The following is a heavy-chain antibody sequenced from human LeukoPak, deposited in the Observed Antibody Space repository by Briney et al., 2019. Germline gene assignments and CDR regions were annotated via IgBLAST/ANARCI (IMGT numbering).Heavy chain of an antibody. CDR1: VFPFSDFS. D-gene: IGHD2-8*01. CDR2: TNSGGTST. CDR3: AKQSYARSLGE. J-gene: IGHJ4*02. Sequence: GGSLRLSCATSVFPFSDFSMSGGREAAGERLEGLATTNSGGTSTYYAESVKGRFTISRDNSKNTLYLKMSSLRVEDTAVYYCAKQSYARSLGEGGPGTLVSVSS. V-gene: IGHV3-23*01.